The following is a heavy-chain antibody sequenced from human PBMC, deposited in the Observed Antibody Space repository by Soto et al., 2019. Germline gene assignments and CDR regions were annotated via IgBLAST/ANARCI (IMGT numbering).Heavy chain of an antibody. Sequence: TLSLTCAISGDSFSSNSAAWNWIRQSPSRGLEWLGRTYYRSKWYNDYAVSVKIRITINPDTSKNQFSLQLNSVTPEDTAGYYCARDSHDSSGYSGADFDYWGQGTLVTVSS. D-gene: IGHD3-22*01. CDR2: TYYRSKWYN. J-gene: IGHJ4*02. CDR3: ARDSHDSSGYSGADFDY. CDR1: GDSFSSNSAA. V-gene: IGHV6-1*01.